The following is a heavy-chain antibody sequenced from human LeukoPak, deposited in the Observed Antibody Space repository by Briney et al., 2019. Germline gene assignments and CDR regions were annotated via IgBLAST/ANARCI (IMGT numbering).Heavy chain of an antibody. CDR3: AREGSGWSGGFGAFDI. D-gene: IGHD6-19*01. CDR2: TRNKADSYTT. Sequence: GGSLTLSCAASGFTFSDHYMDWVRQAPGKGLEWVGRTRNKADSYTTEYAASVKGRFTISRDDSKNLLYLQMNGLKTEDTAVYYCAREGSGWSGGFGAFDIWGQGTMVTVSS. CDR1: GFTFSDHY. J-gene: IGHJ3*02. V-gene: IGHV3-72*01.